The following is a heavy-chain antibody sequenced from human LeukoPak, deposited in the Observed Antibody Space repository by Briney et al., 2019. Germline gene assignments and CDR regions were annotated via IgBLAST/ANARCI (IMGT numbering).Heavy chain of an antibody. CDR3: AREGGYGDYGFNY. J-gene: IGHJ4*02. V-gene: IGHV1-2*02. D-gene: IGHD4-17*01. CDR1: GYTFTGYY. Sequence: ASVKVSCKASGYTFTGYYMHWVRQAPGQGLGWMGWINPNSGGTNYAQKFQGRVTMTRDTSISTAYMELSRLRSDDTAVYYCAREGGYGDYGFNYWGQGTLVTVSS. CDR2: INPNSGGT.